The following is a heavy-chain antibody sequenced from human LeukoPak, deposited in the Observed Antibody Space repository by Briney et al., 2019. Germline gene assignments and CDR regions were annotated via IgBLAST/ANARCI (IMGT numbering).Heavy chain of an antibody. CDR3: ARDVGGYVWGSYRGREELFDY. CDR1: GGSISSSSYY. Sequence: PSETLSLTCTVSGGSISSSSYYWGWIRQPPGKGLEWIGSIYYSGSTYYNPSLKSRVTISVDTSKNQFSLKLSSVTAADTAVYYCARDVGGYVWGSYRGREELFDYWGQGTLVTVSS. D-gene: IGHD3-16*02. CDR2: IYYSGST. V-gene: IGHV4-39*07. J-gene: IGHJ4*02.